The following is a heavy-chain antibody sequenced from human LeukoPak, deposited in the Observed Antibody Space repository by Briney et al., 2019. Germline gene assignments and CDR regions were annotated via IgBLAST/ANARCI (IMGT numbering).Heavy chain of an antibody. Sequence: PSETLSLTCAVYGVSFSGSYWSWIRQPPGKGLEWIGEINHSGSTNYNPSLKSRVTISVDTSKNQFSLKLSSVTAADTAVYYCARGPHLRWFRSWDYWVQGTLVTVSS. CDR1: GVSFSGSY. CDR3: ARGPHLRWFRSWDY. CDR2: INHSGST. V-gene: IGHV4-34*01. D-gene: IGHD4-23*01. J-gene: IGHJ4*02.